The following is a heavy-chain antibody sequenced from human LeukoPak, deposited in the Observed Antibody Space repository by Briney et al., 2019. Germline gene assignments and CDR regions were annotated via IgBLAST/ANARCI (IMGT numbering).Heavy chain of an antibody. V-gene: IGHV4-59*01. J-gene: IGHJ6*03. CDR3: TRGSIAYYYMDV. D-gene: IGHD3-22*01. Sequence: SETLSLTCTVSGGSISSYYWSWIRQPPGKGLEWIGYIYYSGSTDYNPSLKSRVTISVDTSKNQFSLKLSSVTAADTAVYYCTRGSIAYYYMDVWGKGTTVTISS. CDR1: GGSISSYY. CDR2: IYYSGST.